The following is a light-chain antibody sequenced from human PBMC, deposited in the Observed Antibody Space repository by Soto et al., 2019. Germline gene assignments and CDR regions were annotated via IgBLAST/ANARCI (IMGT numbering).Light chain of an antibody. CDR3: QQYGSSYT. V-gene: IGKV3-20*01. CDR2: GAS. J-gene: IGKJ2*01. CDR1: QSVSNNY. Sequence: EIVLTQSPGTLSLSPGERATLSCRASQSVSNNYVAWYQQRPGQAPRLLIYGASTRATGIPDRFSGSGSGTDFTLTITRLEPEDIAVYYCQQYGSSYTFGQGTKLEIK.